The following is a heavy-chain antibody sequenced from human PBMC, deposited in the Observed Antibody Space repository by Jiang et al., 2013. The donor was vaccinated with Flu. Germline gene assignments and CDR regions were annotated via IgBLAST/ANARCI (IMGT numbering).Heavy chain of an antibody. CDR1: GISLSNYA. CDR3: ARAENYDFWSGYSPFED. D-gene: IGHD3-3*01. CDR2: ISGSGGNI. Sequence: QLVESGGGLVQPGGSLRLSCVASGISLSNYAMNWVRQAPGKGLEWVSGISGSGGNIYYADSVKGRFTISRDNSRNTVYLQMTSLRGEDRAVYYCARAENYDFWSGYSPFEDWGQGSLVTVSS. V-gene: IGHV3-23*04. J-gene: IGHJ4*02.